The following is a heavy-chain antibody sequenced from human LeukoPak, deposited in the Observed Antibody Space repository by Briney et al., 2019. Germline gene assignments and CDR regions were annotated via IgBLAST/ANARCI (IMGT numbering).Heavy chain of an antibody. D-gene: IGHD3-22*01. CDR1: GFIFSNYA. Sequence: QTGRSLRLSCAASGFIFSNYAMHWVRQAPGKGLEWVALISYDGSNKYYADSVKGRFTISRDNSKNTLYLRMSSLRAEDTAVYHCARRNHYDSKETDYWGQGTLVTVSS. J-gene: IGHJ4*02. CDR3: ARRNHYDSKETDY. CDR2: ISYDGSNK. V-gene: IGHV3-30*04.